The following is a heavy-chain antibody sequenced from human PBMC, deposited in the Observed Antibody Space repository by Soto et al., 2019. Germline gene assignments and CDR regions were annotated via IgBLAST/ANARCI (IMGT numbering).Heavy chain of an antibody. D-gene: IGHD3-22*01. Sequence: PGGSLRLSCAASGFSFSSYAMSWVRQPPGKGLEWVAVVGGSGGSTYYADSVKGRFTISRDNSKNTLHLQMNSLRAEDTAVYYCAKVRVVVVITTPFYFDYWGQGTLVTVSS. V-gene: IGHV3-23*01. CDR3: AKVRVVVVITTPFYFDY. CDR2: VGGSGGST. J-gene: IGHJ4*02. CDR1: GFSFSSYA.